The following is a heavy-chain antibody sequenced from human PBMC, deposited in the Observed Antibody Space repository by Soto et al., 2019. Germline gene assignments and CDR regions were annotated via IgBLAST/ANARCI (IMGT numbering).Heavy chain of an antibody. CDR2: ISSSGSYT. D-gene: IGHD3-22*01. CDR1: GSIFSDYY. Sequence: QVQLVESGGGLVKPGGSLRLSCAGSGSIFSDYYMSWIRQAPGKRLEWISQISSSGSYTKYADSVKGRFTISRDSVQNSVHLQMNSLSPEDTAVYYCARDRGYYDSSGYYHDYWGQGTLVTVSS. V-gene: IGHV3-11*05. J-gene: IGHJ4*02. CDR3: ARDRGYYDSSGYYHDY.